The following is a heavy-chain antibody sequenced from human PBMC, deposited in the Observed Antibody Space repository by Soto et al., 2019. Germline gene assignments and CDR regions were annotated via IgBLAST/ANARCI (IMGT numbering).Heavy chain of an antibody. V-gene: IGHV1-8*01. CDR2: MNPNSGNT. CDR3: ARERNDLGAMDV. D-gene: IGHD1-1*01. CDR1: GYTFTSYD. Sequence: ASVKVSYKASGYTFTSYDINWVRQATGQGLEWMGWMNPNSGNTAYAQKFQGRVTMTRNTSISTAYMELSSLRSADTAEYYCARERNDLGAMDVWGQGTTVTVSS. J-gene: IGHJ6*02.